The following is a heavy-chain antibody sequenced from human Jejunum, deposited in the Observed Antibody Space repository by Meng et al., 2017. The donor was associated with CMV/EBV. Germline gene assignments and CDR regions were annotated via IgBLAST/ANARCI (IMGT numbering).Heavy chain of an antibody. V-gene: IGHV3-11*01. CDR2: ITAGGDSI. CDR3: ARENYHVSNGYYGGADY. Sequence: FRDYYMSWIRQAPGKGLEWVSFITAGGDSIYYADSVKGRFTISRDNAKNSLYLQMNSLRAEDTAMYYCARENYHVSNGYYGGADYWGQGTLVTVSS. D-gene: IGHD3-22*01. CDR1: FRDYY. J-gene: IGHJ4*02.